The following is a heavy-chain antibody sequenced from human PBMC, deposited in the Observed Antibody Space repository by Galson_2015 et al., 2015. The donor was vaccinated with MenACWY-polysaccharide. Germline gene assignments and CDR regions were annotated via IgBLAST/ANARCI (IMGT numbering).Heavy chain of an antibody. V-gene: IGHV7-4-1*02. CDR1: GYTFTTYA. CDR3: ARDSTQNAATVPTGRFDY. CDR2: INTNTGNP. J-gene: IGHJ4*02. D-gene: IGHD4-17*01. Sequence: SVKVSCKASGYTFTTYAMNWVRQAPGQGLEWMGGINTNTGNPTYAQGFTGRFVFSLDASVSTAYLQISSLKAEDTAVSYCARDSTQNAATVPTGRFDYWGLGILVTASS.